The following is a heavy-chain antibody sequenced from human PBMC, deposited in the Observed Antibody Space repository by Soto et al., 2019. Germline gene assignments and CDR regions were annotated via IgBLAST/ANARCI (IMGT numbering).Heavy chain of an antibody. Sequence: PGESLKISCKGSGYDFTRTFIVLVGQLPGKGLDWMGIIYPGDSENRYSPSFQGQVTISADKSISTAYLQWSSLKTSDTAMYYCARLVGGYDSYFDHWGQGTRVTVSS. CDR3: ARLVGGYDSYFDH. V-gene: IGHV5-51*01. J-gene: IGHJ4*02. CDR1: GYDFTRTF. D-gene: IGHD5-12*01. CDR2: IYPGDSEN.